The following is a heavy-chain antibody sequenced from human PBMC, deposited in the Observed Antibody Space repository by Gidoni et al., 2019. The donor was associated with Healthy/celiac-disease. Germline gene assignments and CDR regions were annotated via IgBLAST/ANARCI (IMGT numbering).Heavy chain of an antibody. V-gene: IGHV1-2*02. Sequence: QVQLVQSGAEVKKPGASVKVSCKASGYTFTGYSMHWVRQAPGQGLEWMGWINPNSGGTNYAQKFQGRVTMTRDTSISTAYMELSRLRSDDTAVYYCARDWADIVVVVAEGLFDYWGQGTLVTVSS. J-gene: IGHJ4*02. CDR2: INPNSGGT. CDR3: ARDWADIVVVVAEGLFDY. CDR1: GYTFTGYS. D-gene: IGHD2-15*01.